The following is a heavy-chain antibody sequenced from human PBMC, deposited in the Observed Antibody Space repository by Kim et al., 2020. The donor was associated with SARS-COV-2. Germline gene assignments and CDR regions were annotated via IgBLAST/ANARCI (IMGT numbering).Heavy chain of an antibody. V-gene: IGHV1-69*04. CDR2: IIPILGIA. CDR3: ARDSHYYYDSRDDY. CDR1: GGTFSSYA. D-gene: IGHD3-22*01. J-gene: IGHJ4*02. Sequence: SVKVSCKASGGTFSSYAISWVRQAPGQGLEWMGRIIPILGIANYAQKFQGRVTITADKSTSTAYMELSSLRSEDTAVYYCARDSHYYYDSRDDYWGQGTLVTVSS.